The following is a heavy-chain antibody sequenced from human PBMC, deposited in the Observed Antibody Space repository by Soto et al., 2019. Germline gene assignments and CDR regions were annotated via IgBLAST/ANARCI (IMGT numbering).Heavy chain of an antibody. CDR1: EFTFSSYA. V-gene: IGHV3-30*04. D-gene: IGHD2-15*01. J-gene: IGHJ6*02. CDR2: ISFDGKNE. Sequence: PGRSLRLSCAASEFTFSSYAMHWVRQAPGRGLEWVALISFDGKNEYYADSVKGRFTIAGDNSRNMVYLEMDGLRPDDAATYFCARPIPRWSYHYGMDVWGHGTTDIVSS. CDR3: ARPIPRWSYHYGMDV.